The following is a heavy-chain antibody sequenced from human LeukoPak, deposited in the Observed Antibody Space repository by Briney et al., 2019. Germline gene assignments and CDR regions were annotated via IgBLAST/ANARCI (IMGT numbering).Heavy chain of an antibody. CDR3: ARVASSFGEMGY. CDR1: GFTFSSYS. D-gene: IGHD3-10*01. CDR2: ISSSSSYI. Sequence: GGSLRLSCAASGFTFSSYSMNWVRQAPGKGLEWVSSISSSSSYIYYADSVKGRFTISRDNAKNSLYLQMNSLRAEDTAVYYCARVASSFGEMGYWGQGTLVTVSS. J-gene: IGHJ4*02. V-gene: IGHV3-21*01.